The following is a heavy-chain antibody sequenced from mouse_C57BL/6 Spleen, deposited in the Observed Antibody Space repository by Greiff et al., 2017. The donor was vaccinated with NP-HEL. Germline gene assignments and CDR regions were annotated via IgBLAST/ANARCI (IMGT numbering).Heavy chain of an antibody. J-gene: IGHJ4*01. Sequence: QVQLQQSGAELVRPGASVTLSCKASGYTFTDYEMHWVKQTPVHGLEWIGAIDPETGGTAYNQKFKGKAILTADKSSSTAYMELRSLTSEDSAVYYCTRRDYDGSSNYYAMDYWGQGTSVTVSS. CDR2: IDPETGGT. V-gene: IGHV1-15*01. CDR1: GYTFTDYE. D-gene: IGHD1-1*01. CDR3: TRRDYDGSSNYYAMDY.